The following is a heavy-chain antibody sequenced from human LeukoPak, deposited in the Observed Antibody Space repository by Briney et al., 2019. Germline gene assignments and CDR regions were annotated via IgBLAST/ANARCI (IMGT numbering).Heavy chain of an antibody. CDR1: GYTFTNYD. CDR3: ARGQGIRIAALRY. J-gene: IGHJ4*02. V-gene: IGHV1-8*01. CDR2: MNPNSGNT. D-gene: IGHD6-6*01. Sequence: ASVKVSCKASGYTFTNYDINWVRQAPGQGLEWMGWMNPNSGNTDYAQKFQGRVTITRNTSISTAYMELSSLRSEDTAVYYCARGQGIRIAALRYWGQGTLVTVSS.